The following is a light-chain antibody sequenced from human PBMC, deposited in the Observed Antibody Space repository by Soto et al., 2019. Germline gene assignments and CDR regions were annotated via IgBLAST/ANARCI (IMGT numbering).Light chain of an antibody. Sequence: IVLTQSPATLSLSPGERATLSCRASQSVSSYLAWYQQNPGQAPRLLIYDACNRATGIPARFSGSGSGTDFTLAISSLEPEDFAVYYCHQRSNWPPYTFGQGTKLEIK. CDR1: QSVSSY. J-gene: IGKJ2*01. CDR2: DAC. V-gene: IGKV3-11*01. CDR3: HQRSNWPPYT.